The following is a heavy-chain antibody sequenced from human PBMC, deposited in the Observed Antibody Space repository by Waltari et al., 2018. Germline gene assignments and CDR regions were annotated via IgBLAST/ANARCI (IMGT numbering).Heavy chain of an antibody. Sequence: EVQLLESGGGLVKPGGSLRLSCAASGFTFTNYAMRWVRQATGKGLEWVSVIYSGGDTYYADSVKGRFTISRDNSKNTLYLQMNSLRAEDTAVYFCAKEKRISYYDSSGQFDYWGQGTLVTVSS. CDR2: IYSGGDT. J-gene: IGHJ4*02. CDR3: AKEKRISYYDSSGQFDY. CDR1: GFTFTNYA. D-gene: IGHD3-22*01. V-gene: IGHV3-23*03.